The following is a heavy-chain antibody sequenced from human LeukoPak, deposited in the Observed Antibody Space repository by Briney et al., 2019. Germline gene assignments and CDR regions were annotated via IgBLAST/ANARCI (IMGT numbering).Heavy chain of an antibody. V-gene: IGHV3-15*01. D-gene: IGHD3-9*01. Sequence: PGGSLRLSCAASGFTFSNAWMSWVRQAPGKGLEWVGRIKSKTDGGTTDYAAPVKGRFTISRDDSKNTLYLQLNSLRAEDTAVYYCAKGDPPTYYDILTGQDYWGQGTLVTVSS. J-gene: IGHJ4*02. CDR1: GFTFSNAW. CDR3: AKGDPPTYYDILTGQDY. CDR2: IKSKTDGGTT.